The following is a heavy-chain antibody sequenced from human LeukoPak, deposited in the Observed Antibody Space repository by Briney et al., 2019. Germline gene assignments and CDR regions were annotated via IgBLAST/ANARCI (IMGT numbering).Heavy chain of an antibody. CDR1: GYSFTSYW. CDR2: IYPGDSDT. Sequence: GESLKISCKGSGYSFTSYWIGWVCQMPGKGLEWMGIIYPGDSDTRYSPSFQGQVTISADKSISTAYLQWSSLKASDTAMYYCARPLPSGIAAAGFDYWGQGTLVTVSS. J-gene: IGHJ4*02. V-gene: IGHV5-51*01. CDR3: ARPLPSGIAAAGFDY. D-gene: IGHD6-13*01.